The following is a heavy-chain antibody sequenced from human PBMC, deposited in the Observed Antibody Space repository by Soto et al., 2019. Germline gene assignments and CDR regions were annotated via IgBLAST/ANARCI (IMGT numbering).Heavy chain of an antibody. J-gene: IGHJ6*02. CDR1: GCTFTSYY. CDR2: INPGVGIS. CDR3: GRDQKVRCGDNSPEYYYFGVDV. V-gene: IGHV1-46*01. Sequence: ASVKVSCKASGCTFTSYYIHWVRQAPGQGLEWMGVINPGVGISTTAQKFQARDTITTHTSTGTASLELISLRSKNPAGFSSGRDQKVRCGDNSPEYYYFGVDVWGQGTTVTVSS. D-gene: IGHD2-21*01.